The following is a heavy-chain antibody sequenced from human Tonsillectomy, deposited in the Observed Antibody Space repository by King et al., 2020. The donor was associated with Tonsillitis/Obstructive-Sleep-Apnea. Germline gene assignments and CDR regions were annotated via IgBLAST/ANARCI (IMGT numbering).Heavy chain of an antibody. V-gene: IGHV3-23*04. J-gene: IGHJ6*03. Sequence: EVQLVESGGGLVQPGGSLRLSCAASGFTFSNYAMSWVRQAPGKGLEWVSAISGSGVSTYYADSVKGRFTISRDNSKNTLDLQMNSLRAEDTAVYYCAEEAGYAGIGGYYYDYIDVWGKGTTVTVSS. D-gene: IGHD3-16*01. CDR1: GFTFSNYA. CDR2: ISGSGVST. CDR3: AEEAGYAGIGGYYYDYIDV.